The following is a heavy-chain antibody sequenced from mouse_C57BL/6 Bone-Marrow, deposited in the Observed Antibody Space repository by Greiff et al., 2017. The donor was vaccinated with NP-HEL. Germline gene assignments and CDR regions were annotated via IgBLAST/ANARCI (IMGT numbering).Heavy chain of an antibody. D-gene: IGHD2-3*01. J-gene: IGHJ3*01. CDR3: TRDGYYLYAY. CDR2: ISSGGDYI. Sequence: EVKLMESGEGLVKPGGSLKLSCAASGFTFSSYAMSWVRQTPETRLEWVAYISSGGDYIYYADTVKGRFTFSRANARNPLYLQMSSLNSEDTAMFYCTRDGYYLYAYWDQGTLVTVSA. CDR1: GFTFSSYA. V-gene: IGHV5-9-1*02.